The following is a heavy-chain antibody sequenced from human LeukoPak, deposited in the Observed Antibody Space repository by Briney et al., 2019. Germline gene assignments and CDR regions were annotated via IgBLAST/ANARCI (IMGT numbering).Heavy chain of an antibody. J-gene: IGHJ4*02. CDR1: GFTFSSYA. CDR3: AKDTYSGSYLVPFDY. V-gene: IGHV3-23*01. D-gene: IGHD1-26*01. Sequence: GGSLRLSCAASGFTFSSYAMSWVRQAPGKGLEWVSAISGSGGSTYYADSVKGRFTISRDNSKDTLYLQMNSLRAEDTAVYYCAKDTYSGSYLVPFDYWGQGTLVTVSS. CDR2: ISGSGGST.